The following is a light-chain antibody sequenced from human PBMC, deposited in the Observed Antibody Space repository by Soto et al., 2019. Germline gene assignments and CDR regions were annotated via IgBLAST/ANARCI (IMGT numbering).Light chain of an antibody. CDR3: QIWYTGFLV. J-gene: IGLJ2*01. CDR2: INNDGSH. V-gene: IGLV4-69*01. Sequence: QLVLTQSPSASASLGASVKLTCTLSSGHSDYAIAWHQQQPEKGPRYLMRINNDGSHTKGDGIPDRFSGSRSGAERHLIISSLQSEDEADYYCQIWYTGFLVFGGGTKVTVL. CDR1: SGHSDYA.